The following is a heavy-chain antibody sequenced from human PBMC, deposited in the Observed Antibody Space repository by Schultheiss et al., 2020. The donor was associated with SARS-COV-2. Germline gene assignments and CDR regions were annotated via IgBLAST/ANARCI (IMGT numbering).Heavy chain of an antibody. D-gene: IGHD6-19*01. J-gene: IGHJ3*02. CDR1: GGSISSHY. Sequence: SETLSLTCTVSGGSISSHYWSWMRQPPGKGLEWIGEIYHSGSTNYNPSLKSRVTISVDTSKNQFSLKLSSVTAADTAVYYCARRVAVAETRYRRAFDIWGQGTMVTVSS. CDR2: IYHSGST. CDR3: ARRVAVAETRYRRAFDI. V-gene: IGHV4-59*11.